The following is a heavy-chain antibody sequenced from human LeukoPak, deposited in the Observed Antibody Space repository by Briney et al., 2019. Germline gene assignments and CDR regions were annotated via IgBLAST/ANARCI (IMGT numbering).Heavy chain of an antibody. CDR2: INGDESST. V-gene: IGHV3-74*01. CDR3: ARGAKWAYYFDY. Sequence: PGGSLRVSCAASAFTFNTYWMHWVRQVPWRGLEWVSRINGDESSTNYADSVKGRFTISRDNAKDTLYLHMNSLTAEDTAVYYCARGAKWAYYFDYWGQGTLVTVSS. J-gene: IGHJ4*02. CDR1: AFTFNTYW. D-gene: IGHD1-26*01.